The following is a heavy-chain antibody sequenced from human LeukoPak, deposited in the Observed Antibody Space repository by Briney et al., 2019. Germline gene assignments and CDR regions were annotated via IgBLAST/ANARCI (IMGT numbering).Heavy chain of an antibody. J-gene: IGHJ6*03. CDR1: GYTFTDYY. D-gene: IGHD4-17*01. Sequence: ASVKVSCKASGYTFTDYYMHWVRQAPGQGLEWMGWINPYTGGTKYAQRFQGRVTMSRDTSISTAYMELSRLRSDDTAVYYCARDLKTTVTTYHSLAYYYYYMDVWGKGTTVTVSS. V-gene: IGHV1-2*02. CDR2: INPYTGGT. CDR3: ARDLKTTVTTYHSLAYYYYYMDV.